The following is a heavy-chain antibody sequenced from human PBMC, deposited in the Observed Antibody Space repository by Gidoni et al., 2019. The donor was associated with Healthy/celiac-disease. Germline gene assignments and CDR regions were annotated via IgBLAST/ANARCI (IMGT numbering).Heavy chain of an antibody. J-gene: IGHJ4*02. D-gene: IGHD3-10*01. Sequence: QVQLVQSGAEVTTPGASVKVSCTASGCTFTGYYMHWVRQAPGQGLEWMGWINPNSGGTNYAQKFQGRVTMTRDTSISTAYMELSRLRSDDTAVYYCARDDTMVRGMDYWGQGTLVTVSS. CDR2: INPNSGGT. CDR1: GCTFTGYY. CDR3: ARDDTMVRGMDY. V-gene: IGHV1-2*02.